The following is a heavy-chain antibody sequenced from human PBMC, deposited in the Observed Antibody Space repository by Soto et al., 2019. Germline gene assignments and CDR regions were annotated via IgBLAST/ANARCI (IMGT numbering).Heavy chain of an antibody. CDR1: GGSISTGGYY. J-gene: IGHJ5*02. CDR2: FYYSGST. D-gene: IGHD3-22*01. V-gene: IGHV4-31*03. CDR3: ARDLGYDSSGRRGSWFDP. Sequence: SETLSLTCTVSGGSISTGGYYWNWIRQHPGKGLEWIGYFYYSGSTYYNPSLKSRVTISVDTSKNQFSLKLSSVTAADTAVYYCARDLGYDSSGRRGSWFDPRGQGTLVTVSS.